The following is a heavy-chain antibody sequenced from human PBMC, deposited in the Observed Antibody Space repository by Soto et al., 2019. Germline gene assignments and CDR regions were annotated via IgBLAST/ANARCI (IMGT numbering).Heavy chain of an antibody. J-gene: IGHJ1*01. CDR3: ANGGGVCYTYPRSDYFQH. CDR2: IIPIFGTA. Sequence: QVQLVQSGAEVKKPGSSVKVSCKASGGTFSSYAISWVRQAPGQGLEWMGGIIPIFGTANYAQKFQGRVTITAEESTSTAYRELSSLQSEVTAVSYCANGGGVCYTYPRSDYFQHWGQGTLVTVSP. V-gene: IGHV1-69*12. D-gene: IGHD2-8*02. CDR1: GGTFSSYA.